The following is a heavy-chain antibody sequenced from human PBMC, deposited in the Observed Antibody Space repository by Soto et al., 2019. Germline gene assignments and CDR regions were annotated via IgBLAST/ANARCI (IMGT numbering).Heavy chain of an antibody. CDR1: GYTFTSYG. V-gene: IGHV1-18*04. CDR3: ARDKVRSSYSSGWAGY. J-gene: IGHJ4*02. D-gene: IGHD6-19*01. CDR2: ISAYNGNT. Sequence: GASVKVYCKASGYTFTSYGISWVRQAPGQGLEWMGWISAYNGNTNYAQKLQGRVTMTTDTSTSTAYMELRSLRSDDTAVYYCARDKVRSSYSSGWAGYWGQGTLVTVSS.